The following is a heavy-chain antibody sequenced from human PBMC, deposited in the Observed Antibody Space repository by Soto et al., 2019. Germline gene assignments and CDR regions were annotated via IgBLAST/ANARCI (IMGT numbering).Heavy chain of an antibody. D-gene: IGHD6-6*01. CDR2: ISNDGSNK. J-gene: IGHJ6*02. V-gene: IGHV3-30*18. CDR1: GFSFSTYS. Sequence: QVQMVESGGGVVQPGRSLRLSCAASGFSFSTYSMHWVRQAPGKGLEWMAVISNDGSNKYYADSVKGRFTISRDNSKDTLFLQMNSLKGDDTAVYYCAKVVRADNTSSNFHYYSAMDAWGQGTTVTVSS. CDR3: AKVVRADNTSSNFHYYSAMDA.